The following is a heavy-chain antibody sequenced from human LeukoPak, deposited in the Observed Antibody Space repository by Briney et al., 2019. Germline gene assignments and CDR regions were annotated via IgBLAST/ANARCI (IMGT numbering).Heavy chain of an antibody. D-gene: IGHD3-10*02. J-gene: IGHJ4*02. CDR3: ASSPESVRGVIYFDY. CDR1: GGTFSSYA. CDR2: IIPIFGTA. Sequence: SSVKVSCKASGGTFSSYAISWVRQAPGQGLEWMGGIIPIFGTANYAQKFQGRVTITTDESTSTAYMELGSLRSEDTAVYYCASSPESVRGVIYFDYWGQGTLVTVSS. V-gene: IGHV1-69*05.